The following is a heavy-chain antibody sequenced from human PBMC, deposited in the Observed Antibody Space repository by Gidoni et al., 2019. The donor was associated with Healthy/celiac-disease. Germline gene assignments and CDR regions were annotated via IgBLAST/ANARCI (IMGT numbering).Heavy chain of an antibody. V-gene: IGHV5-51*01. Sequence: EVQLVQSGAAVKKHGESMKISCKGSGYSFTSYWIGWVRQMPGKGLEWMGSIYPCDSDTRYSPSFQGNVTISADKSISTADLQWSSLKASDTAMYYCARLHYYESSGSVFDYWGQGTLVTVSS. CDR1: GYSFTSYW. J-gene: IGHJ4*02. CDR2: IYPCDSDT. D-gene: IGHD3-22*01. CDR3: ARLHYYESSGSVFDY.